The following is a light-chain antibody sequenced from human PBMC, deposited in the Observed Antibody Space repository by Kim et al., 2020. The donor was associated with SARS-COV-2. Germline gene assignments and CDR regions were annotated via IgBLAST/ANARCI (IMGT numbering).Light chain of an antibody. CDR2: QDS. V-gene: IGLV3-1*01. J-gene: IGLJ2*01. CDR3: QAWDTSTYVV. Sequence: SPGQTASITCSGDKLGDKYACWYQQKPGQSPVLVIYQDSKRPSGIPERFSGSNSGNTATLTISGTQAMDEADYYCQAWDTSTYVVFGGGTQLTV. CDR1: KLGDKY.